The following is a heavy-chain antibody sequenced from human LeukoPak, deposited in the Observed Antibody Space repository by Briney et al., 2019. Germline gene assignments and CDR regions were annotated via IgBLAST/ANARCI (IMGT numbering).Heavy chain of an antibody. CDR1: GGTFSSYA. D-gene: IGHD5-12*01. V-gene: IGHV1-69*06. Sequence: ASVKVSCKASGGTFSSYAISWVRQAPGQGLEWMGGIIPIFGTANYARKFQGRVTITADKSTSTAYMELSGLRSEDTAVHYCARAQARSLRLYFDYWGQGTLVTVSS. CDR2: IIPIFGTA. J-gene: IGHJ4*02. CDR3: ARAQARSLRLYFDY.